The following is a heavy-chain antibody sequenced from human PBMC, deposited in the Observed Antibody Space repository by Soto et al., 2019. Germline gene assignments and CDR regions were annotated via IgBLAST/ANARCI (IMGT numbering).Heavy chain of an antibody. Sequence: QVQLQESGPGLVKPSETLSLTCTVSGAPISDYFWSWIRQPPGQGLEWIGYILDTGNTNYNPSLKSRVTMSLDTSKNQFSLNLTSVTAADTALYYCARDLPSGGDWGEAFDIWGQGTMVTVSS. J-gene: IGHJ3*02. CDR2: ILDTGNT. CDR1: GAPISDYF. V-gene: IGHV4-59*01. D-gene: IGHD2-21*02. CDR3: ARDLPSGGDWGEAFDI.